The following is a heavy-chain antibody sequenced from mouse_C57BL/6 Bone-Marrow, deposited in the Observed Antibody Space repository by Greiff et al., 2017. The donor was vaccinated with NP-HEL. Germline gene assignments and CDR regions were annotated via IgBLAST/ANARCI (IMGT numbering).Heavy chain of an antibody. Sequence: QVQLQQSGAELARPGASVKLSCKASGYTFTSYGISWVKQRTGQGLEWIGEIYPRSGYTYYNEKFKGKATMTADKSSSTAYMELRSLTSEDSAVYFCATRSLYDYHWYFDVWGTGTTVTVSS. CDR1: GYTFTSYG. D-gene: IGHD2-4*01. CDR2: IYPRSGYT. CDR3: ATRSLYDYHWYFDV. J-gene: IGHJ1*03. V-gene: IGHV1-81*01.